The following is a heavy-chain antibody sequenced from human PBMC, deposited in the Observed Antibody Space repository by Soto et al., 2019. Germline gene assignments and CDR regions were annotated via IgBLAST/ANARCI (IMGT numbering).Heavy chain of an antibody. Sequence: ASVKVSCKASGYTFTSYGISWVRQAPGQGLEWMGWISAYNGNTNYAQKLQGRVTMTTDTSTSTAYMELRSLRSDDTAVYYCARPYCSSTSCSRDYWGEGTQVTVSS. CDR2: ISAYNGNT. CDR3: ARPYCSSTSCSRDY. CDR1: GYTFTSYG. J-gene: IGHJ4*02. D-gene: IGHD2-2*01. V-gene: IGHV1-18*01.